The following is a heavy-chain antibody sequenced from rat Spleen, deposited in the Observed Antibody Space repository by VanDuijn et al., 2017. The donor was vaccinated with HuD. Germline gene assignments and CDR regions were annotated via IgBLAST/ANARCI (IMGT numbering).Heavy chain of an antibody. CDR3: ATEGVHYGGYNYFDY. CDR2: IIYDGSNT. CDR1: GFTFSDYT. V-gene: IGHV5S10*01. D-gene: IGHD1-11*01. Sequence: EVQLVESGGGLVPPGRSLELSCAASGFTFSDYTMAWVRQAPKKGLAWVAAIIYDGSNTFYRDSVKGRFTISRDNAKSTLYLQMDSLRSEDTATYYCATEGVHYGGYNYFDYWGQGVMVTVSS. J-gene: IGHJ2*01.